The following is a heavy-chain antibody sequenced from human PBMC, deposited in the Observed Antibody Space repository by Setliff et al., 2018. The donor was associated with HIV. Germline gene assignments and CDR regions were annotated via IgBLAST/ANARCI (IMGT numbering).Heavy chain of an antibody. V-gene: IGHV4-34*11. CDR1: GGSFSGYH. CDR2: IYYSGRT. Sequence: SETLSLTCAVYGGSFSGYHWNWIRQPPGKGLEWIGCIYYSGRTTYNSSLKSRVTISLDTSKKQFPLKLNSVTAADTAVYYCARGLMSYNFWGGRNDYHYMDVWGKGTTVTVSS. J-gene: IGHJ6*03. D-gene: IGHD3-3*01. CDR3: ARGLMSYNFWGGRNDYHYMDV.